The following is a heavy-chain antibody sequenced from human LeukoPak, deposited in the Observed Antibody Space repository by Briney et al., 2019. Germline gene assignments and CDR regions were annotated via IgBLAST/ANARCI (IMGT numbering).Heavy chain of an antibody. D-gene: IGHD6-19*01. J-gene: IGHJ5*02. Sequence: RASVTVSCTVSGYTLTELSMHWVRQAPGKGLEWMGGFDPEDGETIYAQKFQGRVTMTEDTSTDTAYMELSSLRSEDTAVYYCATAPRIAVAHNWFDPWGQGTLVTVSS. V-gene: IGHV1-24*01. CDR1: GYTLTELS. CDR3: ATAPRIAVAHNWFDP. CDR2: FDPEDGET.